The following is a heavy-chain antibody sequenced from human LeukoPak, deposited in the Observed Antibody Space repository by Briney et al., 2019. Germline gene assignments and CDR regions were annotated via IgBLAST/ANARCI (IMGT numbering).Heavy chain of an antibody. V-gene: IGHV4-59*08. CDR3: TRHDAVPVIGHGMGV. D-gene: IGHD3-16*02. J-gene: IGHJ6*02. CDR1: GGSISSYY. Sequence: SETLSLTCTVSGGSISSYYWSWIRQPPGKGLEWTGYIYYTGITNYNPSLESRVTISVDTSKNQFSLKLNSVTAAGTAVYYCTRHDAVPVIGHGMGVWGQGTTVTVSS. CDR2: IYYTGIT.